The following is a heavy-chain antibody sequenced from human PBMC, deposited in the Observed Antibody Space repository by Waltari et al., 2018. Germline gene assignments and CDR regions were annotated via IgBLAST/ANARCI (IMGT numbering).Heavy chain of an antibody. CDR1: DYFISSGSF. Sequence: QVQLQESGPGLVKPSETLSLTCAVSDYFISSGSFWAWIRQPPGKGLEWIAHIYHTGSTSYNPSLGSRVTISVDTSKNQFSLKMTSVTAADTAIYYCARHSYSEPFHYWGQGTLVTVSS. V-gene: IGHV4-38-2*01. D-gene: IGHD5-12*01. J-gene: IGHJ4*02. CDR2: IYHTGST. CDR3: ARHSYSEPFHY.